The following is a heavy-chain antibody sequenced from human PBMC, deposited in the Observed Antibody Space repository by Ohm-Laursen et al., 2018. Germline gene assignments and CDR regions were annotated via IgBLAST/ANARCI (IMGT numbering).Heavy chain of an antibody. CDR2: IYYSGST. CDR3: ARGGLAAASSYWYFDL. J-gene: IGHJ2*01. CDR1: GGSINSYY. D-gene: IGHD6-13*01. V-gene: IGHV4-59*01. Sequence: SETLSLTCIVSGGSINSYYWSWLRQPPGKRLEWIGYIYYSGSTNYNPSLKSRVTISVDTSKNQFSLKLSSVTAADTAVYYCARGGLAAASSYWYFDLWGRGTLVTVSS.